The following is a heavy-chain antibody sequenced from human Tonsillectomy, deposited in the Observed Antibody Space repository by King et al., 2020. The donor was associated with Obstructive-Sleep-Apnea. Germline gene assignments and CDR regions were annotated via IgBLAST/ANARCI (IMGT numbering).Heavy chain of an antibody. CDR2: IYHSGRT. CDR1: GGSISSTNW. V-gene: IGHV4-4*02. J-gene: IGHJ4*02. CDR3: ASGNSTSPGY. D-gene: IGHD2/OR15-2a*01. Sequence: FQLQESGPGLVKPSGTLSLTCAVSGGSISSTNWWSWVRQPPGKGLEWIGEIYHSGRTNYNPSLKNRVTISIDKSENQFSLKLTSMTAADTAVYYCASGNSTSPGYWGQGTLVTVSS.